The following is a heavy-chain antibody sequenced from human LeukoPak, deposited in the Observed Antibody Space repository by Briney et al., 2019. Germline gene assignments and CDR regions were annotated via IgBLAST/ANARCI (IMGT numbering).Heavy chain of an antibody. J-gene: IGHJ3*02. CDR2: ISSSGGT. Sequence: SETLSLTCSVSGDSISSGDYYWSWIRQPAGKGLEWIGRISSSGGTNYNPSLKSRVTISVDTSKNQFSLKLSSVTAADTAVYFCARGPYSYDSSGAFDIWGQGTMVTVSS. D-gene: IGHD3-22*01. V-gene: IGHV4-61*02. CDR1: GDSISSGDYY. CDR3: ARGPYSYDSSGAFDI.